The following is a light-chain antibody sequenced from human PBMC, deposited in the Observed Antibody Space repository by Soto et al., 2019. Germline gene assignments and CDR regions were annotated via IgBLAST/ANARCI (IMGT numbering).Light chain of an antibody. CDR3: SSYTDSSTQV. V-gene: IGLV2-14*03. J-gene: IGLJ2*01. Sequence: QSVLTQPASVSGSPGQSITISCTGTSSDVGAYNYVSWYQQHPGKAPKLMIYDVTNRPSGVSNRFSGSKSDNTASLTVSGLQAEDEADYYCSSYTDSSTQVFGGGTKLPLL. CDR2: DVT. CDR1: SSDVGAYNY.